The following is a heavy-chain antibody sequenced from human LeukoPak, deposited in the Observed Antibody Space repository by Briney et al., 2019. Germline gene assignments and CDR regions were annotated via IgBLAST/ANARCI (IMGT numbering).Heavy chain of an antibody. Sequence: ASETLSLTCAVYGGSFSGYYWSWIRQPPGKGLEWIGEINHSGSTNYNPSLKSRVTISVDTSKNQFSLKLSSVTAADTAVYYCARGLYSGSSFYYYYYYYMDVWGKGTTVTVSS. CDR2: INHSGST. J-gene: IGHJ6*03. CDR3: ARGLYSGSSFYYYYYYYMDV. D-gene: IGHD1-26*01. V-gene: IGHV4-34*01. CDR1: GGSFSGYY.